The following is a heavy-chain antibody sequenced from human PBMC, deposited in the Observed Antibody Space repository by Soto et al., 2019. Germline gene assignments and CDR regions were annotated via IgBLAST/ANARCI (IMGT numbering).Heavy chain of an antibody. J-gene: IGHJ6*02. D-gene: IGHD3-16*01. CDR3: AHRLGVIYGMDV. CDR1: GFSLSTSGVN. CDR2: IYWDDDK. V-gene: IGHV2-5*02. Sequence: QITLKESGPTLVKPTQTLTLTCTFSGFSLSTSGVNVGWIRQPPGKALEWLALIYWDDDKRYTPSLKSRLTITKDTSKNQVVLTMTTMDPVDTATYYCAHRLGVIYGMDVWGQGTTVTVSS.